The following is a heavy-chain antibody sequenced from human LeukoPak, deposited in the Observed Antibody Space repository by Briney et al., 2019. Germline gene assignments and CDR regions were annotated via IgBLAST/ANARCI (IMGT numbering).Heavy chain of an antibody. CDR1: GFTFSDYY. CDR2: ISSSGSSI. Sequence: GGSLRPSCAASGFTFSDYYMSWIRQAPGKGLEWISYISSSGSSIYYADSVRGRFTISRDNAKNSLYLQMNSLRAEDTAVYYCARDGDDNSGYYFAGHWGQGTLVTVSS. V-gene: IGHV3-11*01. D-gene: IGHD3-22*01. CDR3: ARDGDDNSGYYFAGH. J-gene: IGHJ4*02.